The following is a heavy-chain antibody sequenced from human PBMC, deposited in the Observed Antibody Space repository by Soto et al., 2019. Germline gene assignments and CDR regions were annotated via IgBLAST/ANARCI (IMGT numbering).Heavy chain of an antibody. J-gene: IGHJ6*02. CDR1: GYTFTSYA. CDR2: INAGNGNT. D-gene: IGHD2-2*01. V-gene: IGHV1-3*01. CDR3: ASVVIFNMPRYGMDV. Sequence: ASVKVSCKASGYTFTSYAMHWVRQAPGQRLEWMGWINAGNGNTKYSQKFQGRVTITRDTSASTAYMEMSSLRSEDKAVYYCASVVIFNMPRYGMDVWGQVPTVTVS.